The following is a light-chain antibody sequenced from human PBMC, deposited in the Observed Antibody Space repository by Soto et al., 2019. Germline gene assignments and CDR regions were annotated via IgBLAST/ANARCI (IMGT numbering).Light chain of an antibody. V-gene: IGLV1-40*01. CDR1: SSNIGAGYD. Sequence: QSVLTQPPSVSGAPGQRVTISCTGSSSNIGAGYDVHWYQQLPGTAPKLLIYGNSNRPSGVPDRFSGSKSGTSASLAITGLQAEDEAYYYCQSYDTSLSGYVFGTGTKVTVL. J-gene: IGLJ1*01. CDR3: QSYDTSLSGYV. CDR2: GNS.